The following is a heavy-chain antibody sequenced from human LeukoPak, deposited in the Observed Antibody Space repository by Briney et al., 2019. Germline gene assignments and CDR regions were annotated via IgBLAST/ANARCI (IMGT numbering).Heavy chain of an antibody. CDR3: ARDPPNYYDSSGAGGGNDY. CDR2: ISYDGYNK. V-gene: IGHV3-30*03. Sequence: GGSLRLSCAASGFTFSSCAMHWVRQTPGRGLEWLAIISYDGYNKYYADSVRGRFTISRDNSKNTLYLQMNSLRADDTAVYYCARDPPNYYDSSGAGGGNDYWGQGTLVTVSS. D-gene: IGHD3-22*01. CDR1: GFTFSSCA. J-gene: IGHJ4*02.